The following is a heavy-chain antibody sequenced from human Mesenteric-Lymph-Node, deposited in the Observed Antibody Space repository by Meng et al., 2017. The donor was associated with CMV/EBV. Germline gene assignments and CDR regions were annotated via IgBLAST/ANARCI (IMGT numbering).Heavy chain of an antibody. D-gene: IGHD3-10*01. CDR2: ISTSSTYI. CDR3: ARNPGTDAFDI. Sequence: GGSLRLSCAASGFTSGFTFSNYNMNWSRQAPGKGLEWVSSISTSSTYIYYADSVKGRFTISRDDAKNSLYLQMNSLRAEDTALYYCARNPGTDAFDIWGQGAMVTVSS. V-gene: IGHV3-21*01. J-gene: IGHJ3*02. CDR1: GFTFSNYN.